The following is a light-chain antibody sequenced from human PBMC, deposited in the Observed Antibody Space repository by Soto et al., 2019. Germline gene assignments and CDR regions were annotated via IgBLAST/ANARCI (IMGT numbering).Light chain of an antibody. V-gene: IGLV2-14*01. CDR2: DVN. CDR1: SSDVGGYNY. J-gene: IGLJ1*01. Sequence: QSALTQPASVSGSPGQSITISCTGTSSDVGGYNYVSWYQHHPGKAPKLLIYDVNNRPSGVSDRFSGSKSGNTASLTISGLQTEDEADYYCSSYTTNNAHVFGGGTKVTVL. CDR3: SSYTTNNAHV.